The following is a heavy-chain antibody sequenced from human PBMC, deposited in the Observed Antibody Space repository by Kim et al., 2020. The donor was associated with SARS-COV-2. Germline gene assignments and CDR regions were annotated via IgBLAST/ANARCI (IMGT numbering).Heavy chain of an antibody. J-gene: IGHJ4*02. CDR1: GGSFSGYY. Sequence: SETLSLTCAVYGGSFSGYYWSWIRQPPGKGLEWIGEINHSGSTYYNPSLKSRVTISVDTSKNQFSLKLSSVTAADTAVYYCARLSITMVRGVITPFDYWGQGTLVTVSS. CDR2: INHSGST. CDR3: ARLSITMVRGVITPFDY. V-gene: IGHV4-34*01. D-gene: IGHD3-10*01.